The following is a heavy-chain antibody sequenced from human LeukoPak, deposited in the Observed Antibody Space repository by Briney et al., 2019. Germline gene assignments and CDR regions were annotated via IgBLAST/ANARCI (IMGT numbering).Heavy chain of an antibody. CDR3: AKNRGNYYYFDH. Sequence: GGSLRLSCAASGFTFSSYAMSWVRQAPGKGLEWVSAISGSGDNTYYADSVKDRFTISRDKSKNTLYLQMNSLGAEDTAVYYCAKNRGNYYYFDHWGQGTLVTVSS. J-gene: IGHJ4*02. CDR1: GFTFSSYA. V-gene: IGHV3-23*01. CDR2: ISGSGDNT. D-gene: IGHD4-11*01.